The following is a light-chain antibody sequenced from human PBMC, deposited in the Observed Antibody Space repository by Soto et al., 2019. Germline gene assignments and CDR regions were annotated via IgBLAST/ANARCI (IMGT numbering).Light chain of an antibody. CDR2: DVS. V-gene: IGLV2-14*01. CDR3: SSYRSRSTLLYV. CDR1: SSDVGGYNY. Sequence: QSVLTQPASVSGSPGQSITISCTGTSSDVGGYNYVSWYQQHPGKAPKLMIYDVSNRPSGVSNRFSGSKSDNTASLTISGLQAEDEADYYCSSYRSRSTLLYVFGTGTKLTVL. J-gene: IGLJ1*01.